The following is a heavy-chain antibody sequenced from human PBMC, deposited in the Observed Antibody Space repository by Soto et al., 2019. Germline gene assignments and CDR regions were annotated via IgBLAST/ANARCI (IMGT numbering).Heavy chain of an antibody. J-gene: IGHJ6*02. CDR2: IYHSGST. V-gene: IGHV4-4*02. D-gene: IGHD3-10*02. CDR1: GGSISSSTW. Sequence: QVQLQESGPGLVKPSGTLSLTCAVPGGSISSSTWWSWVRQPPGKGLEWIGEIYHSGSTNYNPSLKSRFTISVDKSKNQFSLNLSSVTAADSAVYYCAIVRGGYYYAMDVWGQGTTVTVSS. CDR3: AIVRGGYYYAMDV.